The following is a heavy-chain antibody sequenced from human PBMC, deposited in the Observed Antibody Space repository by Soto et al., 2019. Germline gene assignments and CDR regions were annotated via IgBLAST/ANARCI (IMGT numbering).Heavy chain of an antibody. V-gene: IGHV4-31*03. D-gene: IGHD3-16*01. Sequence: QVPLQESGPRLVKPSQTLSLTCNVSGSISSGGFYWSWIRQHPGKGLEWIGYIFYSGSNYYNPSLRSRVTISMDTSKNQFSLTLTSVTAADTAVYYCARGGRGDNWFDPWGQGTLVTVSS. CDR1: GSISSGGFY. CDR2: IFYSGSN. J-gene: IGHJ5*02. CDR3: ARGGRGDNWFDP.